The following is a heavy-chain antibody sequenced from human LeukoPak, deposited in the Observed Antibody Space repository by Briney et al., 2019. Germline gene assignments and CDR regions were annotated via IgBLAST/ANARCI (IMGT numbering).Heavy chain of an antibody. CDR3: ARGRFLAGYSSSLGPFDY. CDR2: INPSGGST. J-gene: IGHJ4*02. V-gene: IGHV1-46*01. CDR1: GYTFTSYA. D-gene: IGHD6-6*01. Sequence: GASVKVSCTASGYTFTSYAMNWVRQAPGQGLEWMGIINPSGGSTSYAQKFQGRVTMTRDMSTSTVYMELSSLRSEDTAVYYCARGRFLAGYSSSLGPFDYWGQGTLVTVSS.